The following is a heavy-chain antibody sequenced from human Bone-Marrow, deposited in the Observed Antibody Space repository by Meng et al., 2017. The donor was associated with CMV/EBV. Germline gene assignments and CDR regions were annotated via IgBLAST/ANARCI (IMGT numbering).Heavy chain of an antibody. CDR1: GFTFSSYW. Sequence: GESLQITCAASGFTFSSYWMHWVRQAPGKGLVWVSRINSDGSSTIYADSVKGRFTISRDNAKNTLYLQMNSLRAEDTAVYYCAIVAGYTASGWGQGTLVTVSS. D-gene: IGHD2-2*02. CDR3: AIVAGYTASG. CDR2: INSDGSST. J-gene: IGHJ4*02. V-gene: IGHV3-74*01.